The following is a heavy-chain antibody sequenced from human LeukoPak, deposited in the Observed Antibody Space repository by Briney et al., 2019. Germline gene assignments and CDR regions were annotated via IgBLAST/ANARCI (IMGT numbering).Heavy chain of an antibody. D-gene: IGHD6-13*01. V-gene: IGHV1-18*01. J-gene: IGHJ4*02. Sequence: ASVKVSCKASGYTFTSYGISWVRQAPGQGLEWMGWISAYNGNTNYAQKIQGRVTMTTDTSTSTAYMELRSLRSDDTAVYYCARDSYRSLYSSSWCVYWGQGTLVTVSS. CDR3: ARDSYRSLYSSSWCVY. CDR1: GYTFTSYG. CDR2: ISAYNGNT.